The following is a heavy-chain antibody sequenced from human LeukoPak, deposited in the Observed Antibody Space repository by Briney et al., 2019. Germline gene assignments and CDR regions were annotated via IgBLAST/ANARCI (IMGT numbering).Heavy chain of an antibody. CDR2: ISWNSGSI. D-gene: IGHD3-22*01. Sequence: PGGSLRLSCAASGFTFDDYAMHWVRQAPGKGLEWVSGISWNSGSIGYADSVKGRFTISRDNAKNSLYLQMNSLRAEDTALYYCAKDIGGRYYYDSSGYSAFDYWGQGTLVTVSS. V-gene: IGHV3-9*01. J-gene: IGHJ4*02. CDR3: AKDIGGRYYYDSSGYSAFDY. CDR1: GFTFDDYA.